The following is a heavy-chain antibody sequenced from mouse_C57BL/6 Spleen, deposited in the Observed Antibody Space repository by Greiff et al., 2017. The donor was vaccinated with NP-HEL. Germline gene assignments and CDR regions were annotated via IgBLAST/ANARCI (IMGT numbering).Heavy chain of an antibody. J-gene: IGHJ3*01. V-gene: IGHV3-6*01. CDR3: ARKEDYDGYPAWFAY. CDR1: GYSITSGYY. Sequence: VQLKESGPGLVKPSQSLSLTCSVTGYSITSGYYWNWIRQFPGNKLEWMGYISYDGSNNYNQSLKNRFSITRDTSKNQFFLKLNSVTTEDTATYYCARKEDYDGYPAWFAYWGQGTLVTVSA. CDR2: ISYDGSN. D-gene: IGHD2-3*01.